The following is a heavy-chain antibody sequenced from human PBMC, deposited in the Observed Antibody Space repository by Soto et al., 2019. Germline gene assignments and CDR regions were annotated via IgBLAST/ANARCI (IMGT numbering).Heavy chain of an antibody. CDR3: AKTGYDFWSSYDY. Sequence: GGSLRLSCACPGFTFCRYAMIWVLQSPGKRLEWVSGISDSGRSTYYADSVKGRFTISRDNSKNTLYLQMRSLRAEDTALYYCAKTGYDFWSSYDYWGQGTLVTVSS. V-gene: IGHV3-23*01. CDR2: ISDSGRST. CDR1: GFTFCRYA. D-gene: IGHD3-3*01. J-gene: IGHJ4*02.